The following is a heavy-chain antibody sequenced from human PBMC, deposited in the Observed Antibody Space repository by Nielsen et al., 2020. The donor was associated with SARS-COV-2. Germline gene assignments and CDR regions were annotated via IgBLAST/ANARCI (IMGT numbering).Heavy chain of an antibody. CDR1: GFSVGSHY. Sequence: GESLKISCAASGFSVGSHYMSWVRQAPGRGLDWVSIISSGDITYYEDSVKGRFTISRDNAKNSLYLQMNSLRAEDTALYYCAIVGTPLDYWGQGTLVTVSS. CDR2: ISSGDIT. J-gene: IGHJ4*02. D-gene: IGHD3-10*01. CDR3: AIVGTPLDY. V-gene: IGHV3-53*05.